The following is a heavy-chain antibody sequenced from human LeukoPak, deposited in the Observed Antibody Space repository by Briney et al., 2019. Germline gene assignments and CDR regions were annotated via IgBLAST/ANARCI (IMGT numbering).Heavy chain of an antibody. J-gene: IGHJ4*02. Sequence: ASVKVSCKTSGYTFTGYYMHWVRQAPGQGLEWMGWINPNTGGTNYAQNFQGRVTMTSDTSISTAYMELSGLGSDDTAMYYCARAPMIVVVFPPRLDFWGQGTLVTVSS. V-gene: IGHV1-2*02. CDR3: ARAPMIVVVFPPRLDF. D-gene: IGHD3-22*01. CDR2: INPNTGGT. CDR1: GYTFTGYY.